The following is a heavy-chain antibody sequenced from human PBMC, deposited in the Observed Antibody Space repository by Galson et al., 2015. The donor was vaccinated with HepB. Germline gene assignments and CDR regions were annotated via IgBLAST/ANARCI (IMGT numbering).Heavy chain of an antibody. CDR1: GYTFTSYA. J-gene: IGHJ4*02. CDR2: INTGDGMT. CDR3: ARSGIAAAGTDY. V-gene: IGHV1-3*04. Sequence: SVKVSCKAFGYTFTSYAMHWVRQAPGQRLEWMGWINTGDGMTEYSQKFQGRVTISTDTSASTAYMELSSLTSEDTAVYYCARSGIAAAGTDYGGEGTLVTVSS. D-gene: IGHD6-13*01.